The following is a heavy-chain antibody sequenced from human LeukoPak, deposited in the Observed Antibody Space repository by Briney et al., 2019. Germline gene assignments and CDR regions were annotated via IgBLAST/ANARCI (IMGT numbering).Heavy chain of an antibody. J-gene: IGHJ6*04. CDR2: IYHSGNT. V-gene: IGHV4-38-2*02. CDR3: ARQIAVAGKAGFDY. D-gene: IGHD6-19*01. Sequence: SGTLSLTCTVSGFSISSGYYWGWIRPPPGKGLEWIGSIYHSGNTYYNPSLKSRVTISMDTSKNQFSLKLSSVTAADTAVYYCARQIAVAGKAGFDYWGKGTTVTVSS. CDR1: GFSISSGYY.